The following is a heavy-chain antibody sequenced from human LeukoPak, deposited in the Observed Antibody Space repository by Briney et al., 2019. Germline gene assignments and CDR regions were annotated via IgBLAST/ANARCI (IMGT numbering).Heavy chain of an antibody. Sequence: PSETLSLTCTVSGGSISNYYWSWIRQPPGKGLELIGYIYYSGRTNYRSTNYNPSLNSRVTMSVDTSKNQFSLSLSSVTAADTAVYYCARVMWAYSSSYFDYWGQGILVTVSS. CDR3: ARVMWAYSSSYFDY. V-gene: IGHV4-59*01. CDR2: IYYSGRTNYRST. CDR1: GGSISNYY. D-gene: IGHD6-13*01. J-gene: IGHJ4*02.